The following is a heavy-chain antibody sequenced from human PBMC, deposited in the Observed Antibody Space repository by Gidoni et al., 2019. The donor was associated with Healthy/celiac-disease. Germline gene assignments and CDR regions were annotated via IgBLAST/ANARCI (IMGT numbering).Heavy chain of an antibody. J-gene: IGHJ4*02. Sequence: QVQLVESGGGVVQPGRSLRLSCAASGFTFSSYGLHWVRQAPGKGREWVAVIWYDGSNKYYADSVKGRFTISRDNSKNTLYLQMNSRRAEDTAVYYCAREPSGGDPLDYWGQGTLVTVSS. D-gene: IGHD2-21*02. V-gene: IGHV3-33*01. CDR1: GFTFSSYG. CDR2: IWYDGSNK. CDR3: AREPSGGDPLDY.